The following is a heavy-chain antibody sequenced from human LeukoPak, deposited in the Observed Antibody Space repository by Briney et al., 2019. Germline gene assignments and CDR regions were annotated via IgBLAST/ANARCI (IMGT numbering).Heavy chain of an antibody. Sequence: PGGSLRLSCAAPGFTLNTYDMTWVRQAPGKGLEWVSLISVSGGTTYYADPVKGRFTLSRDNSKNTLYLQMNSLRADDTAVYYRARLRSPYHFESWGQGTLVTVSS. CDR2: ISVSGGTT. CDR1: GFTLNTYD. V-gene: IGHV3-23*01. J-gene: IGHJ4*02. CDR3: ARLRSPYHFES. D-gene: IGHD2-21*02.